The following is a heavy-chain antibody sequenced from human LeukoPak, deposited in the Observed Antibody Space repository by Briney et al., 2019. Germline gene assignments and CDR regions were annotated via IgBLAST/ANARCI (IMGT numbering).Heavy chain of an antibody. CDR2: ISSSGSTI. V-gene: IGHV3-48*04. Sequence: PGGSLRLSCAASGFTFSSYSMNWVRQAPGKGLEWVSYISSSGSTIYYADSVKGRFTISRDNAKNSLYLQMNSLGAEDTAVYYCARESAVAVPYNWFDPWGQGTLVTVSS. CDR3: ARESAVAVPYNWFDP. J-gene: IGHJ5*02. CDR1: GFTFSSYS. D-gene: IGHD6-19*01.